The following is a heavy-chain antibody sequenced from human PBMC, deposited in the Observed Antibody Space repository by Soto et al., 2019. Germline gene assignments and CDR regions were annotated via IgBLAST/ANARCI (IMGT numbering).Heavy chain of an antibody. CDR2: IWYDGSNK. CDR3: ARDRGYSGYDSPRFYYGMDV. J-gene: IGHJ6*02. V-gene: IGHV3-33*08. D-gene: IGHD5-12*01. Sequence: GGSLRLSCAASGFTFSSYGMHWVRQAPSKGLEWVAVIWYDGSNKWYADSVKGRFTISRDNSKNTLYLQMNSLRAEDTAVYSCARDRGYSGYDSPRFYYGMDVWGQGTTVTVSS. CDR1: GFTFSSYG.